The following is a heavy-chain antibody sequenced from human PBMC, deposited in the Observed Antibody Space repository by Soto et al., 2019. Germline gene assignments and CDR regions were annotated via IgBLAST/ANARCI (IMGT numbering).Heavy chain of an antibody. CDR3: ARAVSTTAVNWFDP. Sequence: QVQLVESGGGVVQPGRSLRLSCAASGFTFWNYGMHWVRQAPGKGPEWVATIWNNGNRKYYADSVTGRFTLSRDNSRNTLYLEMNSLRGEDTAVYYCARAVSTTAVNWFDPWGQGTQVTVSS. V-gene: IGHV3-33*01. D-gene: IGHD2-2*01. CDR1: GFTFWNYG. J-gene: IGHJ5*02. CDR2: IWNNGNRK.